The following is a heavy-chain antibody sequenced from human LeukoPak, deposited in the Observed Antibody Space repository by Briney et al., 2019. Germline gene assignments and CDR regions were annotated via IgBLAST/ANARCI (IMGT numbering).Heavy chain of an antibody. J-gene: IGHJ4*02. V-gene: IGHV3-30-3*01. CDR2: ISYDGSNK. CDR3: ARYPSSSPGPYYFDY. D-gene: IGHD6-6*01. Sequence: PGGSLRLSCAASGFTFSSYAMHWVRQAPGKGLEWVAVISYDGSNKYYADSVKGRFTISRDNSKNTLYLQMNSLRAEDTAVYYCARYPSSSPGPYYFDYWGQGTLVTVSS. CDR1: GFTFSSYA.